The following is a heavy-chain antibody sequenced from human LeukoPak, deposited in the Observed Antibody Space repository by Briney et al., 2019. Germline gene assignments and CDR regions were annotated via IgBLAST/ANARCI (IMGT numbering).Heavy chain of an antibody. D-gene: IGHD3-10*01. Sequence: PGGSLRLSCAASGFTFSSYSMNWVRQAPGKGLEWVSYISSCSSTIYHADSVKGRFTISRDNAKNSLYLQMNSLRAEDTAVYYFARDLRVRGVVDYWGQGPLVTVSS. CDR2: ISSCSSTI. CDR1: GFTFSSYS. V-gene: IGHV3-48*01. J-gene: IGHJ4*02. CDR3: ARDLRVRGVVDY.